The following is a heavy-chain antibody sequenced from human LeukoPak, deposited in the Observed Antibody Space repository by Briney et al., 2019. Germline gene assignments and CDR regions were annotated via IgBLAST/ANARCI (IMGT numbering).Heavy chain of an antibody. Sequence: PGGSLRLSCAASGFTFSSYGMHWVRQAPGKGLEWVTFIRYDGSNGDYADSVKGRFTISRDNSKNTLYLQMNSLRAEDTAVYYCAKAKELVLGYWGQGTLVTVSS. D-gene: IGHD6-13*01. CDR3: AKAKELVLGY. V-gene: IGHV3-30*02. J-gene: IGHJ4*02. CDR1: GFTFSSYG. CDR2: IRYDGSNG.